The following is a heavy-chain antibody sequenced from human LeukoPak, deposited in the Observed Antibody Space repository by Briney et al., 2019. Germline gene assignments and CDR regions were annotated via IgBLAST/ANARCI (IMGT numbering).Heavy chain of an antibody. CDR1: GFAFSAYE. J-gene: IGHJ1*01. CDR3: ATHYSGSKALDR. CDR2: IDYSGNAI. D-gene: IGHD5-12*01. Sequence: GGSLRLSCAASGFAFSAYEMNWVRQAPGKGLEWVSRIDYSGNAIVYTDSVKGRFTISRDNARNSLYLQMTRLRAEDAAFYYCATHYSGSKALDRWGQGTRVTVSS. V-gene: IGHV3-48*03.